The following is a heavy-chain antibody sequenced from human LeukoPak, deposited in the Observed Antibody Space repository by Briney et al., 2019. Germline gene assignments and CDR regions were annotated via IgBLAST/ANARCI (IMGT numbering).Heavy chain of an antibody. V-gene: IGHV3-49*03. Sequence: GGSLRLSCTASGFTFGDYAMSWFRQAPGKGLEWVGFIRSKAYGGTTEYAASVKGRFTNSRDDSKSIAYLQMNSLKTEDTAVYYCTKSSSWYHYFDYWGQGTLVTVSS. CDR3: TKSSSWYHYFDY. CDR2: IRSKAYGGTT. J-gene: IGHJ4*02. D-gene: IGHD6-13*01. CDR1: GFTFGDYA.